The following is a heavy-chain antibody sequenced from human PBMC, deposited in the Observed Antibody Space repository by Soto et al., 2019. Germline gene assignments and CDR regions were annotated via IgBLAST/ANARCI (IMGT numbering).Heavy chain of an antibody. D-gene: IGHD3-16*01. Sequence: LRLSCAASGFSFRDHYMTWIRQAPGKGLELLSYISPGGDITNYVDSVKGRFTISRDNAKNSLFLHMNSLRAEDTAVYYCTRDPRITDFWGQGTLVTVSS. CDR1: GFSFRDHY. V-gene: IGHV3-11*01. CDR2: ISPGGDIT. CDR3: TRDPRITDF. J-gene: IGHJ4*02.